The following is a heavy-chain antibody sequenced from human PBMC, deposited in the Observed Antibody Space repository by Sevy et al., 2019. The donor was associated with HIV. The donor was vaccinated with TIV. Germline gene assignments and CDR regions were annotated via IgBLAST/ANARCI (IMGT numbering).Heavy chain of an antibody. J-gene: IGHJ4*02. V-gene: IGHV1-24*01. CDR3: ATTKDYYESSGYPFDY. CDR1: GRTLTQLS. Sequence: ASVKVSCKGSGRTLTQLSIHWVRQAPGKGREGMGTVDPEDDEKIYAQKFQDRVTMTEDTSTDTAYMELSRLRSDDTAVYYCATTKDYYESSGYPFDYWGQGTLVTVSS. CDR2: VDPEDDEK. D-gene: IGHD5-12*01.